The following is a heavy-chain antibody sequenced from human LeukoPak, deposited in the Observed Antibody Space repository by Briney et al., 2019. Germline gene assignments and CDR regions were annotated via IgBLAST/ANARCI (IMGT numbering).Heavy chain of an antibody. Sequence: PGGSLTLSCAASGFTFSSSWMSWVSQQPGKGLEWVANIKQDGSEKYYVDSVKGRFTISRDNAKNSLYLQMNSLRAEDTAVYYCARDPPVRDYWGQGTLVTVSS. V-gene: IGHV3-7*01. CDR1: GFTFSSSW. CDR3: ARDPPVRDY. CDR2: IKQDGSEK. D-gene: IGHD3-10*01. J-gene: IGHJ4*02.